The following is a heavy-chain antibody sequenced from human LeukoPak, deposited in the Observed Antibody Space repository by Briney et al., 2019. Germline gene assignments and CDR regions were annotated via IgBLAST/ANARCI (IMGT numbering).Heavy chain of an antibody. V-gene: IGHV1-2*02. D-gene: IGHD3-16*02. CDR1: GYTFTGYY. CDR2: MHPNSGDT. J-gene: IGHJ5*01. CDR3: ARDTHGELSFDS. Sequence: ASVKVSCKATGYTFTGYYMHWMRQAPGQGLEWIGWMHPNSGDTKYAQKFQGRVTMTRDTSISTAYIELGRLRSDDTAMYYCARDTHGELSFDSWGQGTLVTVSS.